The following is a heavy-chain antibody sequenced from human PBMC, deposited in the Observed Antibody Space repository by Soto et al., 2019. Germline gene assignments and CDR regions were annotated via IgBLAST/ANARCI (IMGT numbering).Heavy chain of an antibody. D-gene: IGHD2-15*01. CDR2: IYTSWST. CDR3: ARVSVPAAF. V-gene: IGHV4-4*07. Sequence: SETLSLTCTVSGGSLNNYYWSWIRQPAGKGLEWIGRIYTSWSTNYNPSLKSRVTLSLDTSNNQFSLRVSSVTAADAAMYYWARVSVPAAFWGEGTHVTV. CDR1: GGSLNNYY. J-gene: IGHJ4*02.